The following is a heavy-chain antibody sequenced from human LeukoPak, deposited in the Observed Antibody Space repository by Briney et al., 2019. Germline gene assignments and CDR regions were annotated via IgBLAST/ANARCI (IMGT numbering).Heavy chain of an antibody. V-gene: IGHV3-23*01. CDR2: INDGGGST. CDR3: AKLRGYPWYFDV. D-gene: IGHD2-15*01. CDR1: GFTFSDYA. Sequence: GGFLRLSCAASGFTFSDYAMSWVRQAPGKELEWVSSINDGGGSTYYADSVKGRFTISRDNSKNTLYLLMNSLSAEDTAIYYCAKLRGYPWYFDVWGRGTLATISS. J-gene: IGHJ2*01.